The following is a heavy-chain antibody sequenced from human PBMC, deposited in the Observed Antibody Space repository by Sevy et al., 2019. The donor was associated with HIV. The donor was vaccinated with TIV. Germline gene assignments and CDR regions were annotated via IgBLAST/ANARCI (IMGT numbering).Heavy chain of an antibody. CDR2: ISYDGSNK. CDR1: GFTFSSYA. Sequence: GVSLRLSCAASGFTFSSYAMHWVRQAPGKGLEWVAVISYDGSNKYYADSVKGRFTISRDNSKNTLYLQMNSLRAEDTAVYYCARDPQAAAGTSHFDYWGQGTLVTVSS. J-gene: IGHJ4*02. CDR3: ARDPQAAAGTSHFDY. D-gene: IGHD6-13*01. V-gene: IGHV3-30-3*01.